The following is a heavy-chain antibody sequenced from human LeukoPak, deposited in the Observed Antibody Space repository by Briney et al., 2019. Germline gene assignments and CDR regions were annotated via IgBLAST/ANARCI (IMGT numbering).Heavy chain of an antibody. J-gene: IGHJ6*02. CDR3: AREADYGDYLGWYYYGMDV. D-gene: IGHD4-17*01. Sequence: ASVKVSCKASGYTFTSYGISWVRQAPGQGLEWMGWISAYNGNTNYAQKLQGRVTMTTDTSTSTAYMGLRSLRSDDTAVYYCAREADYGDYLGWYYYGMDVWGQGTTVTVSS. V-gene: IGHV1-18*01. CDR1: GYTFTSYG. CDR2: ISAYNGNT.